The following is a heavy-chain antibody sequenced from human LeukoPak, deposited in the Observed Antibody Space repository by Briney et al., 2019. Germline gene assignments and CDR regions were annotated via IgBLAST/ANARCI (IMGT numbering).Heavy chain of an antibody. Sequence: SETLSLTCTVSGGSIGSSYWSWNRQPAGKGLEWIGRFFTGGSTYYNPSLESRVTMSVDTSKNQFSPNLSSVTAADTAVYFCARGSGVAVGMDVWGQGTTVIVSS. J-gene: IGHJ6*02. CDR1: GGSIGSSY. D-gene: IGHD6-19*01. CDR2: FFTGGST. V-gene: IGHV4-4*07. CDR3: ARGSGVAVGMDV.